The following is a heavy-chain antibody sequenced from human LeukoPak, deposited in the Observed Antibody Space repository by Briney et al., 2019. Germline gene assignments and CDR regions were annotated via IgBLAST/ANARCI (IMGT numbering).Heavy chain of an antibody. J-gene: IGHJ6*03. CDR1: GFTVSSYA. V-gene: IGHV3-23*01. CDR2: ISGSGGST. CDR3: AKTGRVYSYGQLEYYYYYMDV. Sequence: PGGSLRLSCAAAGFTVSSYAMSWVRQAPGKGLEWVSAISGSGGSTYHADSVKGRFTISRDNSKNTLYLQMNSLTAEDTAVYYCAKTGRVYSYGQLEYYYYYMDVWGKGTTVTVSS. D-gene: IGHD5-18*01.